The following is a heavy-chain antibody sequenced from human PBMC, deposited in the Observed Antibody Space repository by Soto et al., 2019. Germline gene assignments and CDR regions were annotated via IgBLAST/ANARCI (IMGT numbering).Heavy chain of an antibody. CDR1: GGTFNNYF. V-gene: IGHV1-69*13. CDR3: ARGKDVFFGDVVINAFVS. Sequence: ASVKVSCKASGGTFNNYFISWVRQAPGEGLEWMGGIIPVLSTSNCAPEFQGRVTITADESTSTAYMELSSLRSEDTAVYYCARGKDVFFGDVVINAFVSWGQGTRVNISS. D-gene: IGHD3-3*01. J-gene: IGHJ3*02. CDR2: IIPVLSTS.